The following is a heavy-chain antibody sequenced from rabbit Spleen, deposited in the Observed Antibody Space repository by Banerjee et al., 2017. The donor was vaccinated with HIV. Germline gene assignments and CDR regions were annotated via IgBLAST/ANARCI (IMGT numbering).Heavy chain of an antibody. V-gene: IGHV1S7*01. CDR1: GFSFSDRDV. CDR2: IDPVFGIA. D-gene: IGHD4-1*01. J-gene: IGHJ4*01. Sequence: QLEESGGGLVKPEGSLTLTCKASGFSFSDRDVMCWVRQAPGKGLEWIGYIDPVFGIAVYASWVNGRFTISSHNAQNTLYLQLNSLTAADTATYFCARDMGVAAGYYFNLWGPGTLVTVS. CDR3: ARDMGVAAGYYFNL.